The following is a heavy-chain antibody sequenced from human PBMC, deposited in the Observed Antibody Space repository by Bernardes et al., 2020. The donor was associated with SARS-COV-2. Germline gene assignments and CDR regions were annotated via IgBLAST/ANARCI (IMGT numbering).Heavy chain of an antibody. D-gene: IGHD3-22*01. Sequence: GGSLRLSCAASGFTFSSYGMHWVRQAPGKGLEWVAVICYDGGNTYYADSVKGRFTISRDNSKNTLYLQMNSLRAEDTAVYYCARDYYDSSGYYYGKEYFQHGGQGTLVTVSS. CDR1: GFTFSSYG. CDR3: ARDYYDSSGYYYGKEYFQH. CDR2: ICYDGGNT. J-gene: IGHJ1*01. V-gene: IGHV3-33*01.